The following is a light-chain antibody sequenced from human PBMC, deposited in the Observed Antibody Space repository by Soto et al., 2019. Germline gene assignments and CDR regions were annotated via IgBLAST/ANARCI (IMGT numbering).Light chain of an antibody. CDR3: QQYNNWPRT. Sequence: ETVMTPSPATFSVSRGERANLSCRASQSISRNLAWYQQKPGQAPRLLIYGASSRATGIPDRFSGSGSGTEFTLTINSLQSEDFAVYYCQQYNNWPRTFGQGTKV. CDR2: GAS. V-gene: IGKV3D-15*01. CDR1: QSISRN. J-gene: IGKJ1*01.